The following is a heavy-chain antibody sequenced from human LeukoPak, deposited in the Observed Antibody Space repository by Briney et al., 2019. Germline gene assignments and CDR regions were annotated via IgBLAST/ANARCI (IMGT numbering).Heavy chain of an antibody. CDR2: INHSGST. V-gene: IGHV4-34*01. CDR3: ARGGYILTGYYDFDY. D-gene: IGHD3-9*01. J-gene: IGHJ4*02. CDR1: GGSFSGYY. Sequence: PSETLSLTCAVYGGSFSGYYWSWIRQPPGKGLEWIGEINHSGSTNYNPSLKSRVTISVDTSKNQFSLKLSSVTAADTAVYYCARGGYILTGYYDFDYWGQGTLVTVSS.